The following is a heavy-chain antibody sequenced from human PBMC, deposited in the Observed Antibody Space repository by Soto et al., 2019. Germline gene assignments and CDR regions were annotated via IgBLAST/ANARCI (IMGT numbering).Heavy chain of an antibody. Sequence: VGSLRLSCAASGFTFSSYAMSWVRQAPGKGLEWVSAISGSGGSTYYADSVKGRFTISRDNSKNTLYLQMNSLRAEDTAVYYCAKVEDSRGSPLGYWGQGTLVTVSS. D-gene: IGHD3-22*01. J-gene: IGHJ4*02. CDR3: AKVEDSRGSPLGY. V-gene: IGHV3-23*01. CDR1: GFTFSSYA. CDR2: ISGSGGST.